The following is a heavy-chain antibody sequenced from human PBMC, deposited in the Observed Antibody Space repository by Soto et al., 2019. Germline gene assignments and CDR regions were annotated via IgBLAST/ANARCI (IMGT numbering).Heavy chain of an antibody. CDR2: ISSSSSTI. V-gene: IGHV3-48*04. J-gene: IGHJ3*02. CDR3: ARYTRSGAFDI. CDR1: GFTFSSYS. D-gene: IGHD2-2*02. Sequence: GGSLRLSCAASGFTFSSYSMNWVRQAPGKGLEWVSYISSSSSTIYYADSVKGRFTISRDNAKNSLYLQMNSLRAEDTAVYYCARYTRSGAFDIWGQGTMVTVSS.